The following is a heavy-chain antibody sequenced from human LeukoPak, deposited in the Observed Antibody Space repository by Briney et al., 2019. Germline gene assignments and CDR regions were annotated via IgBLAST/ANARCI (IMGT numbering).Heavy chain of an antibody. J-gene: IGHJ6*02. CDR3: ARGRSLYYGMDA. Sequence: GGSLRLSCAASGFIFSSYVMHWVRQAPGKGLGWVAVTSYDGTNKYYADSVKGRFTISRDNSKNTLYLQMNSLRAEDTAVYYCARGRSLYYGMDAWGQGTTVTVSS. CDR2: TSYDGTNK. D-gene: IGHD6-6*01. CDR1: GFIFSSYV. V-gene: IGHV3-30-3*01.